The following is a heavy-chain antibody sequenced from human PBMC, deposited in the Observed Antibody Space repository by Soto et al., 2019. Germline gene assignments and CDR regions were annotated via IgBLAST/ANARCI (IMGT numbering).Heavy chain of an antibody. V-gene: IGHV3-23*01. CDR3: AKDTVVVAAAADAFDI. Sequence: EVHLLESGGGLVQPGGSLRLSCAASGFTFNNYAMNWVRQAPGKGLEWVSVISGSGGTTNHADFVKGRFTISRDNSKNTLYLQMNSLRVEDTALYYCAKDTVVVAAAADAFDIWGQGTMVTFSS. CDR1: GFTFNNYA. CDR2: ISGSGGTT. J-gene: IGHJ3*02. D-gene: IGHD2-2*01.